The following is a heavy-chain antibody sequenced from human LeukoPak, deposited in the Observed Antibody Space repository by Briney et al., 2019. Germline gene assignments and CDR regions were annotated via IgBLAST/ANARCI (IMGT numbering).Heavy chain of an antibody. D-gene: IGHD3-10*01. CDR1: GYTFTGYY. V-gene: IGHV1-2*04. CDR3: ARGLWFGELFDY. Sequence: ASVKVSCKASGYTFTGYYMHWVRQAPGQGLEWMGWINPNSGGTNYAQKFQGWVTMTRDTSISTAYTELSRLRSDDTAVYYCARGLWFGELFDYWGQGTLVTVSS. J-gene: IGHJ4*02. CDR2: INPNSGGT.